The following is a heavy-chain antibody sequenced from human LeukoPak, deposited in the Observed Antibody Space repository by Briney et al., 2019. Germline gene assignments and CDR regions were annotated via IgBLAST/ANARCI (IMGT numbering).Heavy chain of an antibody. CDR2: ISGSGGST. V-gene: IGHV3-23*01. D-gene: IGHD1-26*01. CDR1: GFTFSSYS. Sequence: GGSLILSCAASGFTFSSYSMNWVRLAPGKGLEWVSAISGSGGSTYYADSVKGRFTISRDNSKNTLYLQMNSLRAEDTAVYYCARGDWELLTHIDYWGQGILVTVSS. CDR3: ARGDWELLTHIDY. J-gene: IGHJ4*02.